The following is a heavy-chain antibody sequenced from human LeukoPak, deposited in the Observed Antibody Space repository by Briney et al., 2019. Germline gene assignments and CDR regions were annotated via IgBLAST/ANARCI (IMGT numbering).Heavy chain of an antibody. V-gene: IGHV4-30-4*08. CDR1: GFTFSSYA. CDR2: IYYSGST. J-gene: IGHJ4*02. CDR3: ARDRAGTVDY. Sequence: LRLSCAASGFTFSSYAMSWIRQPPGKGLEWIGYIYYSGSTYYNPSLKSRVTISVDTSKNQFSLKLSSVTAADTAVYYCARDRAGTVDYWGQGTLVTVSS. D-gene: IGHD6-19*01.